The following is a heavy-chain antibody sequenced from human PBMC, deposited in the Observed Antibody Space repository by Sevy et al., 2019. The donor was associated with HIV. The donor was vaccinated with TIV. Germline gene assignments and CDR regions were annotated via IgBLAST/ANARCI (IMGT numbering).Heavy chain of an antibody. J-gene: IGHJ4*02. V-gene: IGHV3-74*01. CDR1: GFDFSSHW. Sequence: GGALRLSCEASGFDFSSHWIQWVRQAPGKGLGWVSRMNTDGSSTNYADSVKGRFTISRDNAKNTLYLEMNNLRDEDTGLYYCATPRFDFWGPGTLVTVSS. CDR3: ATPRFDF. CDR2: MNTDGSST.